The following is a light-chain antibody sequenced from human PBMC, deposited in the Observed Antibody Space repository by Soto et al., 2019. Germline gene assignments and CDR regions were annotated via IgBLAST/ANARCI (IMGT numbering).Light chain of an antibody. CDR2: EVS. Sequence: QSALAQPPSASGSPGQSVTISCTGTSSDIGAYLYVSWYQQHPGKAPKLIIYEVSQRPSGVPHRFSGSKSGNTASLTVSGLQAEDEADYYCSSYAGSNKVVFGGGTKVTVL. CDR3: SSYAGSNKVV. CDR1: SSDIGAYLY. V-gene: IGLV2-8*01. J-gene: IGLJ2*01.